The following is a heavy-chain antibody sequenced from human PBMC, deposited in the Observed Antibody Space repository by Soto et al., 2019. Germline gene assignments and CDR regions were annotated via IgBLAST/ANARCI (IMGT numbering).Heavy chain of an antibody. V-gene: IGHV3-21*01. D-gene: IGHD2-15*01. CDR1: GFTFSSCT. CDR3: SGCSGGACHRNYGMDV. J-gene: IGHJ6*02. CDR2: ISPSTSHI. Sequence: EVHLVESGGGLVKPGGSLRLSCAVSGFTFSSCTMNWVRQAPGKGLEWVSSISPSTSHIYYADSVKGRFTISRDNAKNSLFLQMNSLRAEDTAVYYCSGCSGGACHRNYGMDVWGQGTMVTVSS.